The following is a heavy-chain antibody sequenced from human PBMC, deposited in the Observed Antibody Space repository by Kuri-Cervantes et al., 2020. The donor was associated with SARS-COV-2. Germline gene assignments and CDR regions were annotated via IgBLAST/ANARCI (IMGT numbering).Heavy chain of an antibody. V-gene: IGHV3-23*01. CDR2: ISGSCGST. CDR3: AKDRFLYSSSWYYFDY. CDR1: GFTFSSYA. J-gene: IGHJ4*02. D-gene: IGHD6-13*01. Sequence: LSLTCAAPGFTFSSYAMSWVRQAPGKGLELVSAISGSCGSTYYADSVKGRFTISRDNSKNTLYLQMNSLRAEDTAVYYCAKDRFLYSSSWYYFDYWGQGTLVTVSS.